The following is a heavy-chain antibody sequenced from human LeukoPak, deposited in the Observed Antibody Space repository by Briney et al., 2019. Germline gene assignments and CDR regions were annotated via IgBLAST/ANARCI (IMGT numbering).Heavy chain of an antibody. V-gene: IGHV3-74*01. J-gene: IGHJ4*02. CDR3: ARDRSDWGTADY. CDR2: IDTDGTTT. CDR1: GFTFSSYW. D-gene: IGHD3-16*01. Sequence: GGSLRLSCAASGFTFSSYWMHWVRQAPGKGLMWVSRIDTDGTTTRYADSVKGRFTISRDNAKNTLYLQVNSLRADDTAVYYCARDRSDWGTADYWGQGTLVTVSS.